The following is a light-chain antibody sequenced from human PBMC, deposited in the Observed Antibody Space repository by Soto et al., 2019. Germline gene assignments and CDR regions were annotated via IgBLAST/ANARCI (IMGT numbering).Light chain of an antibody. J-gene: IGKJ4*01. Sequence: DIRMTQSPSTLSASVGGRVTITCQASQSISAWMAWYQQKPGQAPKLLMYYASSLQSGGAPRFSGSGCATEYTLPISSLQQADFATYYCRQYNSYLVPFGGGTKVDIK. V-gene: IGKV1-5*01. CDR2: YAS. CDR3: RQYNSYLVP. CDR1: QSISAW.